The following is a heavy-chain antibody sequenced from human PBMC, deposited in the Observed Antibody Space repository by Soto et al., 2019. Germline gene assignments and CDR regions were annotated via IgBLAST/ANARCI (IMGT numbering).Heavy chain of an antibody. Sequence: EVQLVESGGDLVKPGGSLRLSCAGSGFTFSSYSLNWVRQAPGKGLEWVSSISSSSSYIYYADSVKGRVTISRDNAKNSLYLQMNSLRAEDTAVYYCFSGDWTAGFGYWGQGTLVTVSS. D-gene: IGHD2-21*02. J-gene: IGHJ4*02. V-gene: IGHV3-21*01. CDR3: FSGDWTAGFGY. CDR2: ISSSSSYI. CDR1: GFTFSSYS.